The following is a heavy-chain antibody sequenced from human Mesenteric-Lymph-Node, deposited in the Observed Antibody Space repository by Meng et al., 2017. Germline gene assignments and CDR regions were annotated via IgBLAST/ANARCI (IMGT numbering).Heavy chain of an antibody. V-gene: IGHV3-74*01. CDR1: GFTFSSHW. J-gene: IGHJ4*02. D-gene: IGHD2-15*01. CDR3: APPVVAATFDY. Sequence: EVQLVESGGALVQPGGSLRLSCAASGFTFSSHWMHWVRQAPGKGLVWVSRINNDGSSTTYADSVRGRFTISRDNPKNTLYLQMNSLRAEDTAVYYCAPPVVAATFDYWGQGTLVTVSS. CDR2: INNDGSST.